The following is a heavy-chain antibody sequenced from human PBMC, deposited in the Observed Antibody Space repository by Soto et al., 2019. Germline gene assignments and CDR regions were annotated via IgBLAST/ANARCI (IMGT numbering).Heavy chain of an antibody. CDR3: AHRRVWSSDWYDWFDP. CDR1: GFSLSTNGVR. CDR2: ISWNDEK. V-gene: IGHV2-5*01. D-gene: IGHD6-19*01. J-gene: IGHJ5*02. Sequence: SGPTLVNPTQTLTLTCTFSGFSLSTNGVRVGWIRQPPGKALEWLAIISWNDEKYYSPSLKSRLTITKDTSKNQVVLTMTNVDPVDTATYYCAHRRVWSSDWYDWFDPWGQGMLVTVSS.